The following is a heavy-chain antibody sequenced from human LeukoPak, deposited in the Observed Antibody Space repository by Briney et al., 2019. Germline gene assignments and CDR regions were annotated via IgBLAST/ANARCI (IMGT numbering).Heavy chain of an antibody. CDR3: ARDSRHDILTGYAPYYYYYGMDV. Sequence: GASVKVSCKASGYTFTSYDINWVRQATGQGLEWMGWMNPNSGNTGYAQKLQGRVTMTRNTSISTAYMELSSLRSEDTAVYYCARDSRHDILTGYAPYYYYYGMDVWGQGTTVTVSS. J-gene: IGHJ6*02. CDR1: GYTFTSYD. D-gene: IGHD3-9*01. V-gene: IGHV1-8*01. CDR2: MNPNSGNT.